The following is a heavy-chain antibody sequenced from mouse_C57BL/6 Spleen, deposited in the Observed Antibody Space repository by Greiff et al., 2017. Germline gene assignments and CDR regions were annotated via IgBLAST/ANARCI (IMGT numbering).Heavy chain of an antibody. CDR1: GFTFSSYT. CDR3: ASPTYYGSSYDAY. CDR2: ISGGGGNP. V-gene: IGHV5-9*01. Sequence: EVKLMESGGGLVKPGGSLKLSCAASGFTFSSYTMSWVRQTPEKRLEWVATISGGGGNPYYPDSVKGRFTISRDNAKNTHYLQRSSLRSEDTALYYCASPTYYGSSYDAYWGQWTLVTVSA. D-gene: IGHD1-1*01. J-gene: IGHJ3*01.